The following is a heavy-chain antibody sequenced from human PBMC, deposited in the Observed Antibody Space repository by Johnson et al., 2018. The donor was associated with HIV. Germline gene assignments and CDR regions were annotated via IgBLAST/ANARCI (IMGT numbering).Heavy chain of an antibody. CDR1: GFTFDDYA. D-gene: IGHD7-27*01. V-gene: IGHV3-9*01. Sequence: VQLVESGGGLVQPGRSLRLSCAASGFTFDDYAMHWVRQAPGKGLEWVSGISWNSGSIGYADSVQGRFTISRDNAKNSLYLQMNSLRAEDTALYYCANLFRGDWGFDAFDIWGQGTMVTVSS. J-gene: IGHJ3*02. CDR3: ANLFRGDWGFDAFDI. CDR2: ISWNSGSI.